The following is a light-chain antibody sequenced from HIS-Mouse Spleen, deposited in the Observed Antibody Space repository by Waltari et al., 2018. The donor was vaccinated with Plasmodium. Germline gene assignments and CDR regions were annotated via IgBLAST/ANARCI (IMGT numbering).Light chain of an antibody. Sequence: QSALTQPASVSGSPGQSHTISRTGTSSYVGGYHLVSWYQPHPGKAPKLIIYEGGKRPSGVSNRFSGSKSGNTASLTISGLQAEDEADYYCCSYAGSSTFVFGGGTKLTVL. CDR1: SSYVGGYHL. J-gene: IGLJ3*02. CDR2: EGG. CDR3: CSYAGSSTFV. V-gene: IGLV2-23*03.